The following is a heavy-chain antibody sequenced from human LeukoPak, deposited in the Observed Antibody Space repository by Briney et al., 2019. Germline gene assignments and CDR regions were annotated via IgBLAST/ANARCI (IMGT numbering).Heavy chain of an antibody. V-gene: IGHV3-7*01. Sequence: PGGSLRLSCAASGFTFSRYWMSWVRQAPGKGLEWVANIRQGGSEKYYVDSVRGRFTISRDDAGNSLYLQMNSLRAEDTAVYYCAREFSRWGFDCWGQGTLVTVSS. CDR3: AREFSRWGFDC. J-gene: IGHJ4*02. CDR1: GFTFSRYW. CDR2: IRQGGSEK. D-gene: IGHD6-13*01.